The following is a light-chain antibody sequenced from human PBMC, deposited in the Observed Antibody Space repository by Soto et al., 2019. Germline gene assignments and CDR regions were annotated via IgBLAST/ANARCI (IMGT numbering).Light chain of an antibody. CDR3: QQSYTTLFT. CDR1: QSISNY. Sequence: DIQMTQSPSSLSASVGDRVTITCRASQSISNYLNWYQQKPGKAPKLLIYAASSLQSGVPASVSGSGSGTDFTLTISILQPEDFATYSCQQSYTTLFTFGPGTNVDI. V-gene: IGKV1-39*01. J-gene: IGKJ3*01. CDR2: AAS.